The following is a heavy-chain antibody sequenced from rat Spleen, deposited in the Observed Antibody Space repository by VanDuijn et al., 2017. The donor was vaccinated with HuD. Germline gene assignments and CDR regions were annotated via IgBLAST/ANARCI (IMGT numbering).Heavy chain of an antibody. Sequence: EVQLVESGGGLVQPGRSLKLSCAASGFTFSDYYMAWVRQAPTKGLEWVATINYDDSTIYYRDSVKGRFTISRDNARGTQYLQMDSLRSEDTATYYCARQDTSGYSNWFTYWGQGTLVTVSS. CDR2: INYDDSTI. CDR3: ARQDTSGYSNWFTY. J-gene: IGHJ3*01. CDR1: GFTFSDYY. D-gene: IGHD4-3*01. V-gene: IGHV5-7*01.